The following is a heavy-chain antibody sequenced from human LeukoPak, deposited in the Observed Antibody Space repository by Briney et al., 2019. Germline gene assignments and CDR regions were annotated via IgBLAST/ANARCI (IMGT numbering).Heavy chain of an antibody. CDR3: ATDREDYDSSGYYLSDAFDI. V-gene: IGHV3-48*01. D-gene: IGHD3-22*01. CDR1: GFTFSGYS. Sequence: GGSLGLSRAVSGFTFSGYSMKWVRQAPGKGLEWVSYISSSTTTIYHADSVKGRFTVSRDNAKNSLYLQMDSLRVEDTAVYYCATDREDYDSSGYYLSDAFDIWGQGTMVTVSS. CDR2: ISSSTTTI. J-gene: IGHJ3*02.